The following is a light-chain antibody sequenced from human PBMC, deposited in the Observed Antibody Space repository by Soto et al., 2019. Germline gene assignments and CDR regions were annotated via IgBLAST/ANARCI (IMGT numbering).Light chain of an antibody. J-gene: IGKJ2*01. CDR2: GAS. V-gene: IGKV3-20*01. Sequence: EIVLTQSPGTLSLSPGERATLSCRASQSVSSSYLTWYQHKPGQAPRLLIYGASSRATGIPDRFSGSGSGTNFTLAISRLEPDDLAVYYCQQYGSSPHTFGQGTKLEIK. CDR3: QQYGSSPHT. CDR1: QSVSSSY.